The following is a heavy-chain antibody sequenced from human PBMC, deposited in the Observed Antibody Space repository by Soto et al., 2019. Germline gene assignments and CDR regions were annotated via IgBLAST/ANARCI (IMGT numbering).Heavy chain of an antibody. J-gene: IGHJ4*02. V-gene: IGHV3-21*01. D-gene: IGHD3-22*01. CDR2: ISSSSSFK. CDR1: GFSLRNYT. Sequence: PGWSLRLSCASSGFSLRNYTMNWGRQAPGKGPEWVSSISSSSSFKYYADSLKGRFTISRDNAKNSLYLQMNSLRAEDTAVYYCARDDLYDSSGYEYWGQGTLVTVSS. CDR3: ARDDLYDSSGYEY.